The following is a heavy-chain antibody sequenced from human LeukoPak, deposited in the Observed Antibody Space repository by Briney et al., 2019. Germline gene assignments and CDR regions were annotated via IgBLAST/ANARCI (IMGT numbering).Heavy chain of an antibody. Sequence: GGSLRLSCAASGFTFSSYAMSWVRQAPGKGLEWVSAISGSGGGTYYADSVKGRFTISRDNSKNTLYLQMNSLRAEDTAVYYCAKQLLWFGELLGYWGQGTLVTVSS. V-gene: IGHV3-23*01. CDR3: AKQLLWFGELLGY. D-gene: IGHD3-10*01. CDR1: GFTFSSYA. CDR2: ISGSGGGT. J-gene: IGHJ4*02.